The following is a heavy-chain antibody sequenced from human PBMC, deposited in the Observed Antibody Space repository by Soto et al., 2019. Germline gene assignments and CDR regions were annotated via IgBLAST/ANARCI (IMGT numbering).Heavy chain of an antibody. D-gene: IGHD5-18*01. CDR2: IYYSGST. Sequence: SETLSLTCTVSGGSISSYYWSWIRQAPGKGLEWIGYIYYSGSTNYNPSLTSRVTISVDTSKNQFSLKLSSVTAADTAVYYCARDTAPSRYYGMDVWGQGTTVTLAS. CDR3: ARDTAPSRYYGMDV. J-gene: IGHJ6*02. CDR1: GGSISSYY. V-gene: IGHV4-59*01.